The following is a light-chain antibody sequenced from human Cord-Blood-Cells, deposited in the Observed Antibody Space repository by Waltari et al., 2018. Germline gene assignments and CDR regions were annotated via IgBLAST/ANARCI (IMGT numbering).Light chain of an antibody. J-gene: IGLJ1*01. CDR1: SSDVGSCNL. V-gene: IGLV2-23*01. CDR3: WSYAGSSTYV. Sequence: QPALTQPAAAAGSPGQSITIPCTGTSSDVGSCNLVSWYQQHPGKAPKLMIYEGSTRPSGVANRFSGSKTGNTASLTISGLRAEHEADYYCWSYAGSSTYVFGTGTKVTVL. CDR2: EGS.